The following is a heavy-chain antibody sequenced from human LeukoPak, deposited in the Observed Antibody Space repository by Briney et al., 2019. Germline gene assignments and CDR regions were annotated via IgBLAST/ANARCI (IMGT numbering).Heavy chain of an antibody. D-gene: IGHD3-22*01. CDR2: ISSSSSYI. CDR1: GFTFSSYS. V-gene: IGHV3-21*01. Sequence: LSCAAXGFTFSSYSMNWVRQAPGKGLEWVSSISSSSSYIYYADSVKGRFTISRDNAKNSLYLQMNSLRAEDTAVYYCARSEYYYDSSGYYYLDYWGQGTLVTVSS. CDR3: ARSEYYYDSSGYYYLDY. J-gene: IGHJ4*02.